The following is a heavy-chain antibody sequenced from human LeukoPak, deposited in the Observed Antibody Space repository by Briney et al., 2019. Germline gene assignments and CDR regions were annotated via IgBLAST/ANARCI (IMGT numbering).Heavy chain of an antibody. CDR3: ARVRGEGPLRYFDWDEYYFDY. V-gene: IGHV1-2*02. CDR2: INPNSGGT. Sequence: ASVKVSCKASGYTFTGYYMHWVRQAPGQGLEWMGWINPNSGGTNYAQKFQGRVTMTRDTSISTAYMELSRLRSDDTAVYYCARVRGEGPLRYFDWDEYYFDYWGQGTLVTVSS. D-gene: IGHD3-9*01. J-gene: IGHJ4*02. CDR1: GYTFTGYY.